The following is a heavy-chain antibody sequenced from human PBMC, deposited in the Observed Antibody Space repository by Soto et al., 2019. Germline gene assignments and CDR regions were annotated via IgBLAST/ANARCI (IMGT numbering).Heavy chain of an antibody. Sequence: EVQLVESGGGLVQPGGSLRLSCAASGFTFNSYSMTWVRQAPGKGLEWLSFISSTSGTIYYANSVKGRFTISRDNAKNSLYLQMNSLRDADTAVYYCARLSVRYCSGGSCSPLDYWGTGTLVTVSS. CDR3: ARLSVRYCSGGSCSPLDY. CDR1: GFTFNSYS. D-gene: IGHD2-15*01. CDR2: ISSTSGTI. J-gene: IGHJ4*02. V-gene: IGHV3-48*02.